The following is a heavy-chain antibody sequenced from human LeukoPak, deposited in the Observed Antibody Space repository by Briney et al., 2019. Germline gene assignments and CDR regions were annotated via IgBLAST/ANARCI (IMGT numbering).Heavy chain of an antibody. V-gene: IGHV4-39*07. CDR3: ARDTITMIVVVTDRNHGMDV. CDR2: IYHSGST. D-gene: IGHD3-22*01. CDR1: GGSISSNSYY. J-gene: IGHJ6*04. Sequence: PSETLSLTCIVSGGSISSNSYYWGWIRQPPGKGLEWIGSIYHSGSTYYNPSLKSRVTISVDTSKNQFSLKLSSVTAADTAVYYCARDTITMIVVVTDRNHGMDVWGKGTTVTVSS.